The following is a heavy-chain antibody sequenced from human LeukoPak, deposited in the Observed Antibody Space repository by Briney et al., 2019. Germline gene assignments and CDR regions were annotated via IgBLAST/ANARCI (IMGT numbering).Heavy chain of an antibody. V-gene: IGHV1-69*05. CDR1: GGTFSSYA. CDR2: IIPIFGTA. J-gene: IGHJ4*02. Sequence: SVKVSCKASGGTFSSYAISWVRQALGQGREWMGGIIPIFGTANYAQKFQGRVTITTDESTSTAYMELSSLRSEDTTVYYCARDLRDSSWGFDYWGQGTLVTVSS. D-gene: IGHD6-13*01. CDR3: ARDLRDSSWGFDY.